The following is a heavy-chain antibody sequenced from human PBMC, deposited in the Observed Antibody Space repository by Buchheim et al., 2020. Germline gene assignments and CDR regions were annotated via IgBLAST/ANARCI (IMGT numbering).Heavy chain of an antibody. CDR1: GFTFSSYA. J-gene: IGHJ6*02. Sequence: QVQLVESGGGVVQPGRSLRLSCAASGFTFSSYAMHWVRQAPGKGLEWVAVISYDGSNKYYADSVKGRFTISRDNSKNTLYLQMNSLRAEDTAVYYCARDLRYYDSSGYTYYYYGMDVWGQGTT. CDR3: ARDLRYYDSSGYTYYYYGMDV. CDR2: ISYDGSNK. D-gene: IGHD3-22*01. V-gene: IGHV3-30-3*01.